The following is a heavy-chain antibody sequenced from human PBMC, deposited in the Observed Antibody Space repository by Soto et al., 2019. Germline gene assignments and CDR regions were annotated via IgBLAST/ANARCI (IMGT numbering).Heavy chain of an antibody. Sequence: SHPLSITCNVSGCSISSYYWSWIRQPPGKGLEWIGYIYYSGSTYCNPSLKSRVTISVDTSKNQFSLKLSSVTAADTAVYYCARVECSGGSCFSDYWGQGTLVPVFS. CDR2: IYYSGST. D-gene: IGHD2-15*01. V-gene: IGHV4-59*12. CDR1: GCSISSYY. J-gene: IGHJ4*02. CDR3: ARVECSGGSCFSDY.